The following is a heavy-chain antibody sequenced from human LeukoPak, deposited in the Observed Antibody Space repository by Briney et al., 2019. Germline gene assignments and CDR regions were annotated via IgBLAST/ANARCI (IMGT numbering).Heavy chain of an antibody. CDR3: ARDTPYYSGSYIDFDY. J-gene: IGHJ4*02. CDR2: INQDGSGK. Sequence: GGSLRLSCAASGFTFSSYWMSWVRQAPGKGLEWVANINQDGSGKYYVDSVKGRFTISRDNAKNSLYLQMNSLRAEDTAVYYCARDTPYYSGSYIDFDYWGQGTLVTVSS. V-gene: IGHV3-7*01. D-gene: IGHD1-26*01. CDR1: GFTFSSYW.